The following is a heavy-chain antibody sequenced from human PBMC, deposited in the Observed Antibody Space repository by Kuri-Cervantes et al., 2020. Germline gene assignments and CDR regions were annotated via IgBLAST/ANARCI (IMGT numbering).Heavy chain of an antibody. D-gene: IGHD5-18*01. CDR3: ARVGWAEAAMVRYYYYYMDV. CDR1: GYTFTSYY. V-gene: IGHV1-46*01. J-gene: IGHJ6*03. CDR2: INPSGGST. Sequence: ASVKVSCKASGYTFTSYYMHWVRQAPGQGLEWMGIINPSGGSTSYAQKFQGRVTMTRDTSTSTVYMELSSLRSDDTAVYYCARVGWAEAAMVRYYYYYMDVWGKGTTVTVSS.